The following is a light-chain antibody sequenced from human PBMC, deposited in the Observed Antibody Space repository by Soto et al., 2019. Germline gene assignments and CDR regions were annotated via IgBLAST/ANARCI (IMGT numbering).Light chain of an antibody. J-gene: IGLJ2*01. CDR2: LNRDGSH. CDR3: QTWGTGIVI. Sequence: QLVLTQSPSASASLGASVKLTCTLSSGHSNYAIAWHQQQPETGPRYLMKLNRDGSHSKGDGIPNRFSGSSSGAERYLTICSLQSEDEADYYCQTWGTGIVIFGGGTKLTVL. V-gene: IGLV4-69*01. CDR1: SGHSNYA.